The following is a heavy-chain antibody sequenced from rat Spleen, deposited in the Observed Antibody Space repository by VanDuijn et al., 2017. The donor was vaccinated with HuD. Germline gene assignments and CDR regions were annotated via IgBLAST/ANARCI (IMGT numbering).Heavy chain of an antibody. Sequence: EVQLVESGGGLVQPGRSLKLSCAASGFTFSHYDMAWIRQAPTKGLEWVTSISPSGGSTYYRESVKGRFTVSRDNAKSTLYLQLDGLRSEDTAIYYCVXXXNXXXSYXXXFDXXXQGVMVXXSS. V-gene: IGHV5-19*01. D-gene: IGHD1-12*01. CDR1: GFTFSHYD. J-gene: IGHJ2*01. CDR2: ISPSGGST. CDR3: VXXXNXXXSYXXXFDX.